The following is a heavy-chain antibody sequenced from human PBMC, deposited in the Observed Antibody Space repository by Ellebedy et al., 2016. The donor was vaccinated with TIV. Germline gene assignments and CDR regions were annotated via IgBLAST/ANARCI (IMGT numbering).Heavy chain of an antibody. Sequence: PGGSLRLSCAASGFTFSSYAMNWVRQTPGKGLEWVSIVSGSGGSTYYADSVKGRFIISRDNSKNTMYLEMNSLRGEDTALYYCAKEGHNLIFENWGKGILVTVSS. J-gene: IGHJ4*02. CDR1: GFTFSSYA. D-gene: IGHD3-9*01. CDR3: AKEGHNLIFEN. CDR2: VSGSGGST. V-gene: IGHV3-23*01.